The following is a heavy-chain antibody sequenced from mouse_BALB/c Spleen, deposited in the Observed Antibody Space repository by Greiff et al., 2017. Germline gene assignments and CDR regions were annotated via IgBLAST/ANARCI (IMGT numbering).Heavy chain of an antibody. D-gene: IGHD3-1*01. CDR1: GFSLTSYG. CDR3: AREGGSGYYFDY. CDR2: IWAGGST. Sequence: VQLQQSGPGLVAPSQSLSITCTVSGFSLTSYGVHWVRQPPGKGLEWLGVIWAGGSTNYNSALISRLSISKDNSKSQVFLKMNSLQTDDTAMYYCAREGGSGYYFDYWGQGTTLTVSS. J-gene: IGHJ2*01. V-gene: IGHV2-9*02.